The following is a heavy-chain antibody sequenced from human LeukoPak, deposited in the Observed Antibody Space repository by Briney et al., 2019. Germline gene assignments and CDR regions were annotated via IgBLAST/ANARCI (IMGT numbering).Heavy chain of an antibody. CDR1: GFTFSGSA. J-gene: IGHJ6*02. Sequence: GGSLKLSYAASGFTFSGSAMHWVRQASGKGLEWVGRIRTKANSDATAYGASVKGRFTISRDDSKNTAYLQMNSLKTEDTAVYYCTRQGSIRGVIIYGMDVWGQGTTVTVSS. D-gene: IGHD3-10*01. V-gene: IGHV3-73*01. CDR2: IRTKANSDAT. CDR3: TRQGSIRGVIIYGMDV.